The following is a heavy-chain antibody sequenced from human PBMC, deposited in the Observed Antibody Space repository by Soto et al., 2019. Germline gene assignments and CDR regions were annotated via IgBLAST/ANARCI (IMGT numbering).Heavy chain of an antibody. CDR3: AKGGPDGFCSGGRCYFDY. CDR1: GFTFDDYA. V-gene: IGHV3-9*01. J-gene: IGHJ4*02. Sequence: EVQLVESGGGLVQPGRSLRLSCAASGFTFDDYAMHWVRRVPGKGLEWVSSISWNSNIIGYADSVKGRFTISRDNAKNSLHLQMNSLRPEDTALYYCAKGGPDGFCSGGRCYFDYWGQGTLVTVSS. CDR2: ISWNSNII. D-gene: IGHD2-15*01.